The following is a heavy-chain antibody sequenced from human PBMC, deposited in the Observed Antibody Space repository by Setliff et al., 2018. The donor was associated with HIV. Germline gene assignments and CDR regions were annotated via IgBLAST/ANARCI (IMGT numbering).Heavy chain of an antibody. V-gene: IGHV4-4*02. CDR2: IYHTGST. D-gene: IGHD5-18*01. J-gene: IGHJ3*02. Sequence: SETLSLTCAVSGGSISTINWWNWVRQPPGKGLEWIGEIYHTGSTHYNPSLKSRLTISVDKSKNQFSLKLRSVTAADTAFYYCARGVTHPPPFGAFDIWGLGTLVTVSS. CDR3: ARGVTHPPPFGAFDI. CDR1: GGSISTINW.